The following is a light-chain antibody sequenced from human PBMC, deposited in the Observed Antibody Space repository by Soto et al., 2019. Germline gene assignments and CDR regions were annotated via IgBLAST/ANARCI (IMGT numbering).Light chain of an antibody. CDR1: SSNIGAGYE. V-gene: IGLV1-40*01. J-gene: IGLJ3*02. CDR2: ADT. CDR3: QSYDSSLSGSRV. Sequence: QSVLTQPPSVSGAPGQRVTISCTGSSSNIGAGYEVHWYQQLPGTAPKLLIYADTNRPSGVPDRFSASTSGTLASLAITGLQAEDEADYYCQSYDSSLSGSRVFGGGTKLTVL.